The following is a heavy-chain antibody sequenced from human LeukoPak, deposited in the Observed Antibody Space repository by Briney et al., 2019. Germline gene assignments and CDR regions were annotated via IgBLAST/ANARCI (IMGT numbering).Heavy chain of an antibody. CDR2: ISSDGNTQ. J-gene: IGHJ4*01. CDR3: VRDLTSGARFDF. V-gene: IGHV3-30*04. D-gene: IGHD3-9*01. CDR1: GFTFTDYA. Sequence: GGSLRLSCVASGFTFTDYAFNWVRQTPGKGMEWVAIISSDGNTQSYADPLKGRFTISRDNFRDTVFLELTTLRPEDTGLYYCVRDLTSGARFDFWGPGTLVTVSS.